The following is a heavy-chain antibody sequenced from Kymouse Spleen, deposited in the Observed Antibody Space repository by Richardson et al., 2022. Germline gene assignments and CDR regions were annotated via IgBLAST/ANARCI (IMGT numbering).Heavy chain of an antibody. CDR1: GFTFSSYD. CDR2: IGTAGDT. CDR3: ARGESLTTVTPHFDY. V-gene: IGHV3-13*01. D-gene: IGHD4-17*01. J-gene: IGHJ4*02. Sequence: EVQLVESGGGLVQPGGSLRLSCAASGFTFSSYDMHWVRQATGKGLEWVSAIGTAGDTYYPGSVKGRFTISRENAKNSLYLQMNSLRAGDTAVYYCARGESLTTVTPHFDYWGQGTLVTVSS.